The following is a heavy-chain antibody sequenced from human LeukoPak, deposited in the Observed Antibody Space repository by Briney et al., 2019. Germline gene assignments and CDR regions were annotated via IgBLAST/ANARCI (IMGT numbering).Heavy chain of an antibody. V-gene: IGHV3-7*01. J-gene: IGHJ4*02. CDR2: IKEDGSEQ. CDR1: GSTFSRHW. Sequence: PGGSLILSCAASGSTFSRHWMTWVRQAPGKGLEWVANIKEDGSEQYYVDSIKGRFTISRDNAKNSLYLQMSSMIAEDTAIYYCVRETVSVITDFDYWGQGTLVTVSS. D-gene: IGHD3-16*02. CDR3: VRETVSVITDFDY.